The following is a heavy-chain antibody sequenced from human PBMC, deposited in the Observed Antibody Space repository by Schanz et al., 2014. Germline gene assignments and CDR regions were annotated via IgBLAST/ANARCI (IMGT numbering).Heavy chain of an antibody. V-gene: IGHV3-64*01. Sequence: SCASHGFTLTNSAMHWVRQTPDKCLEWVSGLSANGDSTFYSRSVKGIFTISRDISKNALFRQMSRLRVDYMAVYYCSRVATGMALWYFELAGRGTWVTVSS. CDR1: GFTLTNSA. D-gene: IGHD5-18*01. CDR2: LSANGDST. CDR3: SRVATGMALWYFEL. J-gene: IGHJ2*01.